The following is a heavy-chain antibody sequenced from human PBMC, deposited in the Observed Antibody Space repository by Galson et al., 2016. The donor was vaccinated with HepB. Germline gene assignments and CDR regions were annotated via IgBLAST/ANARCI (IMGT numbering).Heavy chain of an antibody. J-gene: IGHJ4*02. V-gene: IGHV3-66*01. CDR1: GFTVSSNY. CDR3: SGVSDGYNTAPVDY. D-gene: IGHD5-24*01. Sequence: SLRLSCAASGFTVSSNYMTWVRQAPGKGLEWVSVIYSGGSTYYADSVKGRFTISRDNSKNTLYLQMNSLRAEDTAGYYCSGVSDGYNTAPVDYWGQGTLVTVSS. CDR2: IYSGGST.